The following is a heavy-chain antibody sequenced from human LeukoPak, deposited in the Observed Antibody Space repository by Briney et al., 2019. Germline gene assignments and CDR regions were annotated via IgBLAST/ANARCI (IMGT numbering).Heavy chain of an antibody. J-gene: IGHJ5*02. Sequence: GGSLRLSCAVSGFTFSSYAMIWVRQAPGKGPEWVSAIGGRGGSTYYADSLGGRFTISRDNSKDMVYLQMNSLKVEDTATYYCGKEGGAWGQGTKVTVSS. CDR2: IGGRGGST. CDR3: GKEGGA. V-gene: IGHV3-23*01. D-gene: IGHD3-16*01. CDR1: GFTFSSYA.